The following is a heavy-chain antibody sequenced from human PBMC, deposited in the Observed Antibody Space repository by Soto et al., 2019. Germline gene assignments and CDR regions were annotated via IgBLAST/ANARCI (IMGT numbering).Heavy chain of an antibody. Sequence: QLQLQESGSGLVKPSQTLSLTCAVSGGSISSGGYSWNWIRQPPGKGLEWIGYIYHSGSTYYNPSLKSRVNISVDRSKNQFSLKRSSVTAADTAVYYCARGNVVPLDYWGQGTLVTVSS. CDR3: ARGNVVPLDY. D-gene: IGHD2-21*01. J-gene: IGHJ4*02. V-gene: IGHV4-30-2*01. CDR1: GGSISSGGYS. CDR2: IYHSGST.